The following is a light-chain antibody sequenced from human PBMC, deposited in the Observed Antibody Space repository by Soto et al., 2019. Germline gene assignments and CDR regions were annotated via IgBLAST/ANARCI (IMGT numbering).Light chain of an antibody. CDR3: SSYAGSNFVV. V-gene: IGLV2-8*01. CDR1: SSDVGGYNY. J-gene: IGLJ2*01. CDR2: EVS. Sequence: SALTQPPSASGSPGQSVTISCTGTSSDVGGYNYVSWYQQHPGKAPKRMIYEVSKRPSGVPDRFSGSKSGNTASLTVSGLQAEDEADYYCSSYAGSNFVVFGGGTKLTVL.